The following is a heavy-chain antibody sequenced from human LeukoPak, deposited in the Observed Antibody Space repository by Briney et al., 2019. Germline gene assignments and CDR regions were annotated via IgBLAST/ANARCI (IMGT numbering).Heavy chain of an antibody. V-gene: IGHV1-2*02. J-gene: IGHJ3*02. CDR2: INPNTDAT. Sequence: GASVKVSCKASGYTFTGYYIHWVRQAPGQGLEWMGWINPNTDATNYAQKFQGRVTMTRDTSISTAYMELISLRSDDTAVFYCARDRGWTNDGVDIWGQGTMVTVPS. CDR3: ARDRGWTNDGVDI. CDR1: GYTFTGYY. D-gene: IGHD3-10*01.